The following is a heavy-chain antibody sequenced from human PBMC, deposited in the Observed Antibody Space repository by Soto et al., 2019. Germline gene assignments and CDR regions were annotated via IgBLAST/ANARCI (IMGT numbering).Heavy chain of an antibody. V-gene: IGHV4-30-2*01. D-gene: IGHD3-22*01. J-gene: IGHJ3*02. CDR3: ASNLYYDSSGYYRSDAFDI. CDR2: MYHSGST. CDR1: GCSISSGGYS. Sequence: PSETLSITCAVSGCSISSGGYSWSWIRQPPGKGLEWIGYMYHSGSTYYIPSLKGRVTISIDRSKNQFSLKLSSVTAADTAVYYCASNLYYDSSGYYRSDAFDIWGQGTMVT.